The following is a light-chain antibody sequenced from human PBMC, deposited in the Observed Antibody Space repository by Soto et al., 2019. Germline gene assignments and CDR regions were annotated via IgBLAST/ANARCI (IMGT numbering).Light chain of an antibody. CDR1: SNDVGGYNY. V-gene: IGLV2-14*01. CDR2: EVS. J-gene: IGLJ1*01. CDR3: RSYTGSSTPPYV. Sequence: QSVLTQPASVSGSPGQSITISCTGTSNDVGGYNYVSWYQQHPGKAPKLMIYEVSNRPSGVSNRFSGSKSGNTASLTISGLQAEDEADYYCRSYTGSSTPPYVLGTGTKLTVL.